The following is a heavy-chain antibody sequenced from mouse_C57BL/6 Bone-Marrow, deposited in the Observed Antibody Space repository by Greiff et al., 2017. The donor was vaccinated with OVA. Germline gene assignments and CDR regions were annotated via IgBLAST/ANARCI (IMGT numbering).Heavy chain of an antibody. CDR1: GYTFTDYY. J-gene: IGHJ3*01. CDR3: ARAWFAY. V-gene: IGHV1-26*01. CDR2: INTNNGGT. Sequence: EVQLQQSGPELVKPGASVKISCKASGYTFTDYYMNWVKQSHGKSLEWIGDINTNNGGTSYNQKFKGKATLTVDKSSSTAYMELRSLTSEDSAVYYCARAWFAYWGQGTLVTVSA.